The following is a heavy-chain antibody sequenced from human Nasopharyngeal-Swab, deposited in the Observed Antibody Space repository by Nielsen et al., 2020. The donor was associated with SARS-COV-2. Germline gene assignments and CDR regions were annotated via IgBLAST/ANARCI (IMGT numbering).Heavy chain of an antibody. D-gene: IGHD2-2*01. Sequence: GGSLRLSCAASGFTFSSYGMRWVRQAPGKGLEWVSAISGSGGSTYYADSVKGRFTISRDNSKNTLYLQMNSLRAEDTAVYYCAKDLNSEGYCSSTSCYVLDYYGMDVWGQGTTVTVSS. J-gene: IGHJ6*02. CDR3: AKDLNSEGYCSSTSCYVLDYYGMDV. CDR1: GFTFSSYG. CDR2: ISGSGGST. V-gene: IGHV3-23*01.